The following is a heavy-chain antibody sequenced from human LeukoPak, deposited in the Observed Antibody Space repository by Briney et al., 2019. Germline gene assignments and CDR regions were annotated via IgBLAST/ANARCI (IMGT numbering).Heavy chain of an antibody. CDR3: ASPGWEPSPFDY. J-gene: IGHJ4*02. D-gene: IGHD1-26*01. Sequence: SETLSLTCAVSGGSISSGGYSWSWIRQPPGKGLEWIGYVYHSGSTYHNLSLKSRVTISVDRSKNQFSLKLSSVTAADTAVYYCASPGWEPSPFDYWGQGTLVTVSS. V-gene: IGHV4-30-2*01. CDR2: VYHSGST. CDR1: GGSISSGGYS.